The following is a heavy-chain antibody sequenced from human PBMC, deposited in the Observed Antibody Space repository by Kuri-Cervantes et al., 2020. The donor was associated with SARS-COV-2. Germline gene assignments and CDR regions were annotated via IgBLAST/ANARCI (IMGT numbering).Heavy chain of an antibody. Sequence: SETLSLTCAVYGGSFSGYYWSWIRQPPGKGLEWIGEINHSGSTNYNPSLKSRVTISVDTSKNQFSLKLSSVTAADTAVYYCARRPWGITIFGVVTSDGFDIWGRGTMVTVSS. CDR3: ARRPWGITIFGVVTSDGFDI. J-gene: IGHJ3*02. CDR1: GGSFSGYY. D-gene: IGHD3-3*01. CDR2: INHSGST. V-gene: IGHV4-34*01.